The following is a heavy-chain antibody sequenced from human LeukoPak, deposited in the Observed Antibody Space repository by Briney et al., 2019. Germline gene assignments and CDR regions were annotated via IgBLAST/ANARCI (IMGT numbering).Heavy chain of an antibody. CDR2: IYYSGST. CDR1: GGSISSSSYY. Sequence: SETLSLTCTVSGGSISSSSYYWGWIRQPPGKGLEWIGSIYYSGSTYYNPSLKSRVTISVDTSKNQFSLKLSSVTAADTAVYYCAREFVAGSIVGATRFDYWGQGTLVTVSS. J-gene: IGHJ4*02. D-gene: IGHD1-26*01. V-gene: IGHV4-39*07. CDR3: AREFVAGSIVGATRFDY.